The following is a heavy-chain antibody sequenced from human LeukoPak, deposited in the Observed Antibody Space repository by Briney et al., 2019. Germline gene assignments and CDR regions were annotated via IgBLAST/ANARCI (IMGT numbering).Heavy chain of an antibody. V-gene: IGHV4-34*01. D-gene: IGHD3-22*01. J-gene: IGHJ4*02. CDR1: GGSFSGYY. CDR3: ARGPDYYDSSGYYYAFFDY. Sequence: SETLSLTCAVYGGSFSGYYWSWLRQPPGKGLEWIGEINHSGSTNYNPSLKSRVTISVDTSKNQFSLKLSSVTAADTAVYYCARGPDYYDSSGYYYAFFDYWGQGTLVTVS. CDR2: INHSGST.